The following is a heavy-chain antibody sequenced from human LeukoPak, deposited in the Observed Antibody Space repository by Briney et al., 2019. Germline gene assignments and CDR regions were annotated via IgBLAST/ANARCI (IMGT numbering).Heavy chain of an antibody. CDR2: ISSDGTNT. CDR1: GFSFSTSW. D-gene: IGHD1-14*01. V-gene: IGHV3-74*03. J-gene: IGHJ4*02. Sequence: GGSLRLSCVASGFSFSTSWMHWVRQAPGKGLLWLSRISSDGTNTKYADSVKGRFTISRDNAKNTLYLQMNSLRAGETAVYYCARDQSQAGPTTVDYWGQGTLVTVSS. CDR3: ARDQSQAGPTTVDY.